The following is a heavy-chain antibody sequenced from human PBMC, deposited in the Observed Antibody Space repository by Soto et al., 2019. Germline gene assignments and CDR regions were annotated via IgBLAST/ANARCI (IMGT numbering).Heavy chain of an antibody. CDR3: ARQKVGATSYYYYGMDV. V-gene: IGHV5-10-1*01. D-gene: IGHD1-26*01. CDR1: GYSFTSYW. Sequence: GESLKISCKGSGYSFTSYWISWVRQMPGKGLEWMGRIDPSDSYTNYSPSFQGHVTISADKSISTAYLQWSSLKASDTAMYYCARQKVGATSYYYYGMDVWGQGTTVTVS. CDR2: IDPSDSYT. J-gene: IGHJ6*02.